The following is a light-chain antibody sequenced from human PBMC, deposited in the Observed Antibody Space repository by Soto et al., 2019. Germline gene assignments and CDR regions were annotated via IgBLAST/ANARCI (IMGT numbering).Light chain of an antibody. CDR3: QQYNAYSPWT. J-gene: IGKJ1*01. CDR2: KAS. Sequence: DIQLTHAPSTLSASVGDRVTITCRASQNIMTGLAWYQQKPGKAPKLLIYKASDLDVGVPSRFSGSGSATEFTLTISSLQPDDVATYNCQQYNAYSPWTFGQGTKVEIK. V-gene: IGKV1-5*03. CDR1: QNIMTG.